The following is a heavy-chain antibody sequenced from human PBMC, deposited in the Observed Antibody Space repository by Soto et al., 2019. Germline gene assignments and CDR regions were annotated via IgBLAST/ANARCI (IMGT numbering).Heavy chain of an antibody. CDR3: ARDQGGSYDIWFDP. J-gene: IGHJ5*02. D-gene: IGHD1-26*01. CDR1: TFSMYS. Sequence: EVQVVESGGGLVKPGGSLRLSCTFTFSMYSMHWVRQAPGKGLEWVASISSGSAYIKYAESVKGRFTISRDNAKNSLHLQMTSLRAEDTAIYHCARDQGGSYDIWFDPWGHGTLVTVSS. CDR2: ISSGSAYI. V-gene: IGHV3-21*06.